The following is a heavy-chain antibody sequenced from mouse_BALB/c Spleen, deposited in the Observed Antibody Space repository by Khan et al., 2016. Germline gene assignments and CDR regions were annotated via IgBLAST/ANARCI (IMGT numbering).Heavy chain of an antibody. CDR3: ASAGEHEDGYEYAMEY. J-gene: IGHJ4*01. V-gene: IGHV5-4*02. CDR2: ISDGGSYT. D-gene: IGHD1-2*01. Sequence: VELVESGGGLVKPGGSLKLSCAASGFTFSDYYMYWVRQTPEKRLEWVATISDGGSYTYYPDSVQGRFTISRDNAKNNLYLQMSSLKSEDTAMSYCASAGEHEDGYEYAMEYWGQGTSVTVSS. CDR1: GFTFSDYY.